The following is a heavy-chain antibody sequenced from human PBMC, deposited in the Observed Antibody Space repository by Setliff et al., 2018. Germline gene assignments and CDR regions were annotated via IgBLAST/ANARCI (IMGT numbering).Heavy chain of an antibody. D-gene: IGHD2-2*03. Sequence: GGSLRLSCAASGFTFDDYVMSWVRQAPGKGLEWVSDINRNGGRIGYADPVEGRFTISRDNAKNSLYLQMNSLGAEDTALYYCARGGFGYCSSTSCQWGYYSMDVWGKGTTVTVSS. J-gene: IGHJ6*03. CDR1: GFTFDDYV. CDR2: INRNGGRI. V-gene: IGHV3-20*04. CDR3: ARGGFGYCSSTSCQWGYYSMDV.